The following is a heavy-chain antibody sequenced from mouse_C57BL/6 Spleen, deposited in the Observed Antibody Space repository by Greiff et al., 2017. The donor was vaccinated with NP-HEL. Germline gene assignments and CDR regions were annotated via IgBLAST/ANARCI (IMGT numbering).Heavy chain of an antibody. CDR3: ARRAGGYDGDYYAMDY. V-gene: IGHV8-12*01. J-gene: IGHJ4*01. CDR1: GFSLSTSGMG. D-gene: IGHD2-2*01. CDR2: IYWDDDK. Sequence: VKLMESGPGILQSSQTLSLTCSFSGFSLSTSGMGVSWIRQPSGKGLEWLAHIYWDDDKRYNPSLKSRLTISKDTSRNQVFLKITSVDTADTATYYCARRAGGYDGDYYAMDYWGQGTSVTVSS.